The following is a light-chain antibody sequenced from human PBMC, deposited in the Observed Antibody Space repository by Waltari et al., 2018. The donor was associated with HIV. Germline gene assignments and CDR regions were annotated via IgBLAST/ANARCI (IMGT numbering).Light chain of an antibody. J-gene: IGKJ4*01. CDR3: QQYGSSLPLT. V-gene: IGKV3-20*01. CDR1: QSVSSSY. Sequence: EIVLTQSPGTLSLSPGERATLSCRASQSVSSSYLAWYQQKPGQAPRLLIYGASSRATGIPDRCSGSGSGTDFTLTISRLEPEDFAVYYCQQYGSSLPLTFGGGTKVEIK. CDR2: GAS.